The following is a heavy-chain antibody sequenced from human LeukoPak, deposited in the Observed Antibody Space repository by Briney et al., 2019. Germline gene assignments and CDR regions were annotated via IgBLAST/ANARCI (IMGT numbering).Heavy chain of an antibody. V-gene: IGHV3-30*09. CDR3: AVIVVVTASTAFDI. J-gene: IGHJ3*02. CDR1: GFIFSNYA. CDR2: ISYDGANK. Sequence: PGRSLRLSCAASGFIFSNYAMHWVRQAPGKGLEWVAVISYDGANKYYADSVRGRFAISRDNSKSTLYLQMNSLRPEDTAVYYCAVIVVVTASTAFDIWGQGTMVTVPS. D-gene: IGHD2-21*02.